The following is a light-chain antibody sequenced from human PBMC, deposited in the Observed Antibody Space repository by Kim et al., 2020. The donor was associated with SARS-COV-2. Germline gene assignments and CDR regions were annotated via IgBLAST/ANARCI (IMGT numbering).Light chain of an antibody. Sequence: GQKVTISCSGSSSNIGDNYVSWYQQFPGTVPKPLIYDNNKRPSGIPDRFSGSKSGTSATLGITGLQTGDEADFYCGTWDNGLSAVVFGGGTQLTVL. V-gene: IGLV1-51*01. J-gene: IGLJ2*01. CDR2: DNN. CDR3: GTWDNGLSAVV. CDR1: SSNIGDNY.